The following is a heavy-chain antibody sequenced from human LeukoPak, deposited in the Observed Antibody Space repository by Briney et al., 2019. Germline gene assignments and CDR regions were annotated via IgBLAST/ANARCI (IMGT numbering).Heavy chain of an antibody. CDR1: GFTFSSYA. Sequence: GGSLRLSCAASGFTFSSYAMHWVRQAPGKGLEWVAVISYDGSNKYYADSVKGRFTISRDNSKNTLYLQMSSLRAEDTAMYYCARGGYSGKYHSEFSDSWDQGTLVTVSS. CDR3: ARGGYSGKYHSEFSDS. V-gene: IGHV3-30-3*01. J-gene: IGHJ4*02. CDR2: ISYDGSNK. D-gene: IGHD1-26*01.